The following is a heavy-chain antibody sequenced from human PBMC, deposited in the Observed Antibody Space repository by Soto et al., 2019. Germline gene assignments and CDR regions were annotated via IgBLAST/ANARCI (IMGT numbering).Heavy chain of an antibody. CDR2: ISYDGSNK. CDR1: GFIFSKYG. D-gene: IGHD1-26*01. J-gene: IGHJ3*01. CDR3: ATASGAYFSDAFDV. V-gene: IGHV3-30*03. Sequence: QVQLVESGGGVVQPGRSLRLSCAASGFIFSKYGMHWVRQAPGKGLEWVAVISYDGSNKYYAESVKGRFIISRDKSENTLYLQMNSLRAEDTALYYCATASGAYFSDAFDVWGQGTVVTVSS.